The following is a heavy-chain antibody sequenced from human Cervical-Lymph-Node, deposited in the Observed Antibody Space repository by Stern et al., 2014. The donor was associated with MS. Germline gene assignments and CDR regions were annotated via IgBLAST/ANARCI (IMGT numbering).Heavy chain of an antibody. D-gene: IGHD2-8*02. J-gene: IGHJ4*02. V-gene: IGHV4-39*01. CDR2: FYASGPS. CDR1: GDSISSYTHY. Sequence: QLQLQESGPGLVKPSETLSLTCAVSGDSISSYTHYWAWLRQPPGKGLEWIGRFYASGPSHNTPPLKSPVTISVDTSKNHFSLGLNSVTAADTAVYYCAKHACTGAACPFDLWGQGTLVTVSS. CDR3: AKHACTGAACPFDL.